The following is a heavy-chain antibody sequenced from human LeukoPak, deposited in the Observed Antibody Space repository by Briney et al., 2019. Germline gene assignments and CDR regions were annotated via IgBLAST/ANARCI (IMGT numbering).Heavy chain of an antibody. V-gene: IGHV4-59*08. J-gene: IGHJ4*02. CDR1: GGSISSYY. Sequence: PSETLSLTCTVSGGSISSYYWSWIRQPPGKGLEWIGYIYYSGSTNYNPSLKSRVTISVDTSKNQFSLKLSSVTAADTAVYYCAGTYYDILTGYYGFDYWGQGTLVTVSS. CDR3: AGTYYDILTGYYGFDY. CDR2: IYYSGST. D-gene: IGHD3-9*01.